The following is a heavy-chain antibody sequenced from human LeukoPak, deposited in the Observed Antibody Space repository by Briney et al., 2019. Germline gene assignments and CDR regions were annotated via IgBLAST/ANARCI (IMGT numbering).Heavy chain of an antibody. J-gene: IGHJ4*02. Sequence: ASVKVSCKASGYTFTNSYIHWVRQAPGQVLEWMGLINPDGGNTNYAQNFQGRVTMTTDTSTSTVYMELRSLRSDDTAVYYCARGSPPRRNYDSRGYYSYYFDYWGQGTLVTVSS. CDR2: INPDGGNT. D-gene: IGHD3-22*01. CDR1: GYTFTNSY. CDR3: ARGSPPRRNYDSRGYYSYYFDY. V-gene: IGHV1-46*01.